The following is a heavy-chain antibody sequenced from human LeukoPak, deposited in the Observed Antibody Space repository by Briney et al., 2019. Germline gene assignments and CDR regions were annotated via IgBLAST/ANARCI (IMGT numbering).Heavy chain of an antibody. Sequence: GASVKVSCKASGYTFTSYDINWVRQATGQGLEWMGWMNPNSGNTGYAQKFQGRVTMTRNTSISTAYMELSSLRSEDTAVYYCARMGRWLQLGYYYYYGMDVWGQGTTVTVSS. J-gene: IGHJ6*02. CDR2: MNPNSGNT. D-gene: IGHD5-24*01. CDR1: GYTFTSYD. CDR3: ARMGRWLQLGYYYYYGMDV. V-gene: IGHV1-8*01.